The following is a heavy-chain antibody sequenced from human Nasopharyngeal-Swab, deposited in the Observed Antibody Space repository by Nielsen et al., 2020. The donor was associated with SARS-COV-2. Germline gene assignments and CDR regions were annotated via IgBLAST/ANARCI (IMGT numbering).Heavy chain of an antibody. CDR2: ISSSSSYI. J-gene: IGHJ4*02. Sequence: GESLKISCAASGFTFSSYSMNWVRQAPGKGLEWVSSISSSSSYIYYADSVKGRFTISRDNAKNSLYLEMNSLRAEDTAVYYCASQERGGSGSSWGRGTLVTVSS. CDR1: GFTFSSYS. V-gene: IGHV3-21*01. D-gene: IGHD3-10*01. CDR3: ASQERGGSGSS.